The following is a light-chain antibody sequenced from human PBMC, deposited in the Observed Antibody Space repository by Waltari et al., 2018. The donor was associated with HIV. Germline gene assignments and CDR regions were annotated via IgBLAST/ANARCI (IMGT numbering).Light chain of an antibody. Sequence: QSVLTQPPSVSGAPGQRVTISCTGSRTNIGAGSDVHWYQQLPGTAPKLLIFRNVNRPAGVADRFSGSKSGTSASLAITGLQAEDEADFYCQSYDTSLGGWVFGGGTKLTVL. CDR1: RTNIGAGSD. CDR2: RNV. CDR3: QSYDTSLGGWV. V-gene: IGLV1-40*01. J-gene: IGLJ3*02.